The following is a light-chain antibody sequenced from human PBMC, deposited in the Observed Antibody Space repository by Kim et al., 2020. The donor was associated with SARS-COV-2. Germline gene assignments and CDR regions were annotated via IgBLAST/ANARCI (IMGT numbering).Light chain of an antibody. CDR1: QSLLHSNGYNY. J-gene: IGKJ2*03. V-gene: IGKV2-28*01. CDR3: MQVLQTPYS. CDR2: LAS. Sequence: EPASISCRSSQSLLHSNGYNYLDWHVQKPGQSPQRLIYLASNRTSGVPDRFSGSGSGTHFTLKITRVAPEDVGVYYCMQVLQTPYSFGQGTKLEI.